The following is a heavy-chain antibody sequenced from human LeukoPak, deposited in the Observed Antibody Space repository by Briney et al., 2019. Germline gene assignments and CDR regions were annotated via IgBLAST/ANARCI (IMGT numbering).Heavy chain of an antibody. CDR3: ARDPGVCSGGSCYADDY. V-gene: IGHV3-21*01. CDR1: GFTFSSYS. J-gene: IGHJ4*02. D-gene: IGHD2-15*01. Sequence: GGSLRLSCAASGFTFSSYSMNWVRQAPGKGLEWVSSISSSSYIYYADSVKGRFTISRDNAKNSLYLQMNSLRAEDTAVYYCARDPGVCSGGSCYADDYWGQGTLVTVSS. CDR2: ISSSSYI.